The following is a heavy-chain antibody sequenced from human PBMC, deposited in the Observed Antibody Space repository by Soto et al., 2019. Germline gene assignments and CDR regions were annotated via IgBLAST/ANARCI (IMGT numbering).Heavy chain of an antibody. V-gene: IGHV3-30-3*01. D-gene: IGHD2-15*01. CDR3: ARDLMGRGYCSGGSCYSHYYGMDV. CDR1: GFTFSSYA. J-gene: IGHJ6*04. Sequence: QVQLVESGGGVVQPGRSLRLSCAASGFTFSSYAMHWVRQAPGKGLEWVAVISYDGSNKYYADSVKGRFTISRDNSKNTLYLQMNSLRAEDTAVYYCARDLMGRGYCSGGSCYSHYYGMDVWGKGTTVTVSS. CDR2: ISYDGSNK.